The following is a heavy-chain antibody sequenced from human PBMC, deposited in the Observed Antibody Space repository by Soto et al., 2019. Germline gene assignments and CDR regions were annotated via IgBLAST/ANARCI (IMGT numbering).Heavy chain of an antibody. Sequence: PVGSLRLSCAASGFTFSSYGMHWVRQAPGKGLEWVAVISYDGSNKYYADSVKGRFTISRDNSKNTLYLQMNSLRAEDTAVYYCAKDQPYYYDSSGYRSLDYWGQGTLVTVSS. CDR1: GFTFSSYG. CDR2: ISYDGSNK. D-gene: IGHD3-22*01. V-gene: IGHV3-30*18. J-gene: IGHJ4*02. CDR3: AKDQPYYYDSSGYRSLDY.